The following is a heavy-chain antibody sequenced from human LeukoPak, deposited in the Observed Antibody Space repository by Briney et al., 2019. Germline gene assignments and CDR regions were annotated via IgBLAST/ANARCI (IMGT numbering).Heavy chain of an antibody. D-gene: IGHD6-13*01. V-gene: IGHV1-18*01. J-gene: IGHJ6*02. CDR3: ARDLIAAGGHYYYYGMDV. Sequence: ASVKVSCKASGYTFTSYGISWVRQAPGQGIEWMGWISAYNGNTNYGQKLQGRVTMTTDTSTSTAYMELRSLRSDDTAVYYCARDLIAAGGHYYYYGMDVWGQGTTVTVSS. CDR2: ISAYNGNT. CDR1: GYTFTSYG.